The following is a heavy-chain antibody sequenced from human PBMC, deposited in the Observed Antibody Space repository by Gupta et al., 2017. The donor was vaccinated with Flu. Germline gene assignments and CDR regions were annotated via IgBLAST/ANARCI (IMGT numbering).Heavy chain of an antibody. D-gene: IGHD4-4*01. CDR3: ARHRRTAVTTVGGMDV. J-gene: IGHJ6*02. V-gene: IGHV5-51*02. CDR2: SYPDDSDA. Sequence: MPGKGLEWMGISYPDDSDARYSPSFQGQVTISADKSISTAYLQWSSLKASDTAMYFCARHRRTAVTTVGGMDVWGQGTTVTVSS.